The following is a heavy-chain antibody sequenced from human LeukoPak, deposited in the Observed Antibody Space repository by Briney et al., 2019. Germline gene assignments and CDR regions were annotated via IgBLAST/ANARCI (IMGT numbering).Heavy chain of an antibody. D-gene: IGHD2-15*01. CDR2: IKQGGSEK. Sequence: PGGSLRLSCAASGFTFRSYWMSWVRQAPGKGLEWVANIKQGGSEKYYVDSVKGRFTISKDNAKNSVYLQMNSLRAEDTAVYYCARDGGPFDYWGQGTLVTVSS. V-gene: IGHV3-7*01. CDR1: GFTFRSYW. CDR3: ARDGGPFDY. J-gene: IGHJ4*02.